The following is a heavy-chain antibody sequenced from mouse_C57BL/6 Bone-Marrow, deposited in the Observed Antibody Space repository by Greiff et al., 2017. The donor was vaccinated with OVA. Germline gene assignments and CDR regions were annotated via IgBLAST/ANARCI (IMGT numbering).Heavy chain of an antibody. CDR1: GYTFTSYW. Sequence: QVQLQQPGAELVKPGASVKMSCKASGYTFTSYWITWVKQRPGQGLEWIGDIYPGSGSPNYNEKFKSKATLTVDTSSSTSSMQLSSLTSEDSAVYYCARDGYFFWYFDVWGTGTTVTVSS. CDR2: IYPGSGSP. CDR3: ARDGYFFWYFDV. V-gene: IGHV1-55*01. D-gene: IGHD2-3*01. J-gene: IGHJ1*03.